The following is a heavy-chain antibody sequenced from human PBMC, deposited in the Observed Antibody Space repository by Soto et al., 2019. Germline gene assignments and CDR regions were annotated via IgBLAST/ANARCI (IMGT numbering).Heavy chain of an antibody. Sequence: GGSLRLSCTASGFTFSNYAMSWVRQAPGKGLEWVSTVSGSGRATSYADSVKGRFTNSRDNSQNTLFLQMNSLKAEDTAIYYCSKEFLPTSWGNWFDPWGHGTLVTVSS. D-gene: IGHD3-16*01. J-gene: IGHJ5*02. V-gene: IGHV3-23*01. CDR2: VSGSGRAT. CDR1: GFTFSNYA. CDR3: SKEFLPTSWGNWFDP.